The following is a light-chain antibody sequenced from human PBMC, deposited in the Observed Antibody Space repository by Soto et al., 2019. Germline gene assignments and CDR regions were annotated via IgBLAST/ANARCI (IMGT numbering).Light chain of an antibody. CDR2: GAS. Sequence: DIQMTQSPSSLSASVGDTVTIACRASRSISNYLNWYQQKPGRAPNLLISGASTLQRGVPSRFSGSGSGTTFTLTITSLQPDAFEIYFCQQSYTAPFTFGPGTKVDIK. V-gene: IGKV1-39*01. CDR3: QQSYTAPFT. J-gene: IGKJ3*01. CDR1: RSISNY.